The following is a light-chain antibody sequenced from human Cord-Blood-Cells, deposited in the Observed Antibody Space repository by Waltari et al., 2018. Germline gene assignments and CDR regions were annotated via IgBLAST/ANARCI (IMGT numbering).Light chain of an antibody. Sequence: EIVMTQSPATLSVSPGERATLSCRASQSVSSNLDWYQQKPGQAPRLLIYGASTRATGIPARFSGNGSRTEFTLTISSLQSEDFAVYYCQQYNNWPPWTFGQGTKVEIK. CDR1: QSVSSN. CDR2: GAS. V-gene: IGKV3-15*01. J-gene: IGKJ1*01. CDR3: QQYNNWPPWT.